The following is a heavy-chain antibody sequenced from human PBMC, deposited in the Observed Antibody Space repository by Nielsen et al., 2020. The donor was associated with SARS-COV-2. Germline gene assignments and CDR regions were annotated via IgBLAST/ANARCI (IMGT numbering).Heavy chain of an antibody. CDR1: GGTFSSYA. V-gene: IGHV1-69*04. J-gene: IGHJ3*02. D-gene: IGHD1-26*01. CDR3: ARDLRGRRDSGSSPPAAFDI. CDR2: IIPILGIA. Sequence: SVKVSCKASGGTFSSYAISWVRQAPGQGLEWMGRIIPILGIANYAQKFQGRVTITADKSTSTAYMELSSLRSEDTAVYYCARDLRGRRDSGSSPPAAFDIWGQGTMVTVSS.